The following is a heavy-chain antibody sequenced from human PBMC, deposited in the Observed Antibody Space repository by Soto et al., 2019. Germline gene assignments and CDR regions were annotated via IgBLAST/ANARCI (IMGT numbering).Heavy chain of an antibody. D-gene: IGHD2-2*01. Sequence: ASVKVSCKASGYTFTSYAMHWVRQAPGQRLEWMGWINAGNGNTKYSQKFQGRVTITRDTSASTAYMELSSLRSEDTAVYYCARVAYCSSTSCRLFDPWGQGTLVTVSS. CDR2: INAGNGNT. CDR3: ARVAYCSSTSCRLFDP. CDR1: GYTFTSYA. V-gene: IGHV1-3*01. J-gene: IGHJ5*02.